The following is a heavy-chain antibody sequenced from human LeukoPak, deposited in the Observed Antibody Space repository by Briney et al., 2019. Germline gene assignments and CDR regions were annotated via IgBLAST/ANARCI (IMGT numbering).Heavy chain of an antibody. Sequence: SETLSLTCAVSGGAISSGGYSWSWIRQPPGKGLEWIGYVYHSGSTYYNPSLKSRVTISVDRSKNQFSLKLSSVTAADTAVYYCARGVVTAFDYWGQGTLVTVSS. CDR3: ARGVVTAFDY. CDR2: VYHSGST. CDR1: GGAISSGGYS. J-gene: IGHJ4*02. D-gene: IGHD2-21*02. V-gene: IGHV4-30-2*01.